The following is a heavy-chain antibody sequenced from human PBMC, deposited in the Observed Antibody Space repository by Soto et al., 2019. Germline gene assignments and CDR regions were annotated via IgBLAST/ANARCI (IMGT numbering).Heavy chain of an antibody. CDR2: IHDSGIT. V-gene: IGHV4-61*01. J-gene: IGHJ4*02. CDR1: GGSISSSSYY. Sequence: SETLSLTCTVSGGSISSSSYYWGWIRQPPGKGLEWIGYIHDSGITDYNPSLKSRATISIDTFRNQISLNLHSVTAADTAVYYCAREYAFSSDYWGQGTVVTVS. D-gene: IGHD2-2*01. CDR3: AREYAFSSDY.